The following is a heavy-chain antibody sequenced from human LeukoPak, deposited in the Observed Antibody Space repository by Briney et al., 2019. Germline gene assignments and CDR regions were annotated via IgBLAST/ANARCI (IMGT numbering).Heavy chain of an antibody. CDR2: IKSKTDGETR. CDR3: VTEGSGSFPT. V-gene: IGHV3-15*01. Sequence: GGSLRLSCAAPGFTLTNAWMNWVRQAPGKGLEWVGLIKSKTDGETRDYAAPVKGRFTISRDDSDNTLYLQMNSLKNEDTAVYYCVTEGSGSFPTGGQGTLVTVSS. D-gene: IGHD1-26*01. J-gene: IGHJ4*02. CDR1: GFTLTNAW.